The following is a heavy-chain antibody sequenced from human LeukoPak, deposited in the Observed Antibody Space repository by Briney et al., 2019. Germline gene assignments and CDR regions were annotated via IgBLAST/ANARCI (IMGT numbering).Heavy chain of an antibody. J-gene: IGHJ4*02. CDR1: GYTFTNYY. D-gene: IGHD1-26*01. CDR3: ARGPPSGTYLPYYFDF. CDR2: LNPSRDTT. Sequence: ASVKVSCKASGYTFTNYYMHWVRQAPGQGLEWMGILNPSRDTTNYAQKFQDRVTMTWDTSTATVYMELSSLTSDDTAVFFCARGPPSGTYLPYYFDFWGQGTLGTVSS. V-gene: IGHV1-46*01.